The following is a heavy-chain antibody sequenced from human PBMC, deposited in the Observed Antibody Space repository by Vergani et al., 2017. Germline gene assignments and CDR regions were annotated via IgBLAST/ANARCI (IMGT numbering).Heavy chain of an antibody. CDR3: ARDPRGYGGDPEDYYCGMDV. Sequence: QVQLVQSGAEVKKPGSSVKVSCKASGATLRSNTISWVRQVPGQGLEWMGRIIPVLGKTKYAQDFQGRLTITADTSTSTAYMELTSLRSQDTAVYYCARDPRGYGGDPEDYYCGMDVWGQGTTVTVSS. D-gene: IGHD2-21*02. V-gene: IGHV1-69*08. CDR2: IIPVLGKT. CDR1: GATLRSNT. J-gene: IGHJ6*02.